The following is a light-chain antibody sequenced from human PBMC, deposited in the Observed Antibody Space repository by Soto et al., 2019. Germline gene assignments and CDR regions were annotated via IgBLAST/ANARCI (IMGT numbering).Light chain of an antibody. Sequence: DIQMTQSPSTLSASVGDRVTITCRASQRISSWLAWYQQKPGKAPKLLIYDASSLESGVPSRFSCSGSGTEFTLTISSLQPDDFATYYCQQYHSYSGYTFGQGTKLEIK. J-gene: IGKJ2*01. CDR1: QRISSW. V-gene: IGKV1-5*01. CDR2: DAS. CDR3: QQYHSYSGYT.